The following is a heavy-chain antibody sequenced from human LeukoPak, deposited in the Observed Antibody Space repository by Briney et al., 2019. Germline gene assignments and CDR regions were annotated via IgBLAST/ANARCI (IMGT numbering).Heavy chain of an antibody. CDR1: GDSVSRSDSY. Sequence: SETLSLTCTIFGDSVSRSDSYWDWIRQPPGKRLEWIGTIYYSGRTYYSPSLKSRVTLSVDMSNNQLSLTLSSVTAADTALYFCARRRYYDSSGYLEWGQGTLVTVSS. V-gene: IGHV4-39*01. D-gene: IGHD3-22*01. J-gene: IGHJ1*01. CDR2: IYYSGRT. CDR3: ARRRYYDSSGYLE.